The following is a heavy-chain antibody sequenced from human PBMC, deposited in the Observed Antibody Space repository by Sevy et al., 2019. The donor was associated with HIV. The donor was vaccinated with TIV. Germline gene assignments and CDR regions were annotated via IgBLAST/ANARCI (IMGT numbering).Heavy chain of an antibody. D-gene: IGHD6-13*01. CDR2: ISAYNRNT. Sequence: ASVKVSCKASGYTFTSYGISWVRQAPGQGLEWMGWISAYNRNTNYAQKLQGRVTMTTDTSTSTAYMELRSLRSDDTAVYYCARVPHGIAAAGRFFDYWGQGTLVTVPS. J-gene: IGHJ4*02. CDR3: ARVPHGIAAAGRFFDY. CDR1: GYTFTSYG. V-gene: IGHV1-18*01.